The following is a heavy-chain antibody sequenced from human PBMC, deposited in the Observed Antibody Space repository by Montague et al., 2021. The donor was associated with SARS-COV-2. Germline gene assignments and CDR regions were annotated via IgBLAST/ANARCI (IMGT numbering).Heavy chain of an antibody. CDR2: IDYGGRT. Sequence: SETLSLTCAVSGGSISRYYWNWIRQPPGKGLEWIANIDYGGRTNYNPSXXSGVTISLDTSKNQFSLKLSSVTAADTAVYYCARSRENYNSLAGYPYYCDYWGQGTLVTVSS. V-gene: IGHV4-59*01. CDR3: ARSRENYNSLAGYPYYCDY. D-gene: IGHD3-9*01. CDR1: GGSISRYY. J-gene: IGHJ4*02.